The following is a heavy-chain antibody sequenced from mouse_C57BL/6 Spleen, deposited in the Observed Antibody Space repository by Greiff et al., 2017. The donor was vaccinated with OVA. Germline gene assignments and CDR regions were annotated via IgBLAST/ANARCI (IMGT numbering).Heavy chain of an antibody. CDR3: AVSYYSNYVGYAMDY. V-gene: IGHV1-55*01. CDR1: GYTFTSYW. CDR2: LYPGSGST. Sequence: QVQLQQPGAELVKPGASVKMSCKASGYTFTSYWITWVKQRPGQGLEWIGDLYPGSGSTNYNEKFKSKATLTVDTSSSTAYMQLSSLTSEDSAVYSCAVSYYSNYVGYAMDYWGQGTSVTVSS. J-gene: IGHJ4*01. D-gene: IGHD2-5*01.